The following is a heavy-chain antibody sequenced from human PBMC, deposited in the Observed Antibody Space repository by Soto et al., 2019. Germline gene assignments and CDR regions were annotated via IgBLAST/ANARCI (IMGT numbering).Heavy chain of an antibody. CDR1: GFTFSSYA. CDR2: ISGSGDST. V-gene: IGHV3-23*01. D-gene: IGHD3-9*01. CDR3: AKGRSAYYDIFTGYYKHYYQYYVMDV. J-gene: IGHJ6*02. Sequence: EVLLLESGGGLVQPGGSLRLSCAASGFTFSSYAMSWVRQAPGKGLEWVSAISGSGDSTYYADSVKGRFTISRDNSKNTLYLQMNSLRAEDTAVYYCAKGRSAYYDIFTGYYKHYYQYYVMDVWGQGTTVTVSS.